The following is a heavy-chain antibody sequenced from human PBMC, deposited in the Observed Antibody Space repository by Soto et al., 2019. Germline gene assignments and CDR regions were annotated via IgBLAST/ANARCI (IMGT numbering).Heavy chain of an antibody. D-gene: IGHD3-10*01. CDR3: TREGYDSGANLFDS. CDR1: GGSIRNYF. CDR2: IYYSGST. J-gene: IGHJ5*01. Sequence: PSETLSLTCTVSGGSIRNYFWSWIRQPPGKGLEWIGYIYYSGSTNYNPSLKSRVTISVDASKNQVSLTLNYVTAADTAVYYCTREGYDSGANLFDSWGQGTLVTVSS. V-gene: IGHV4-59*01.